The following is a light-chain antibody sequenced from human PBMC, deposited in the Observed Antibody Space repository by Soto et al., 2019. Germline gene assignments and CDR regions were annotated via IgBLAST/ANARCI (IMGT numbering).Light chain of an antibody. CDR3: QQYGSFPLT. CDR2: GAS. J-gene: IGKJ4*01. V-gene: IGKV3-20*01. Sequence: EIVMTQSPATLSVSPGERATLSCRASQSVSSNLAWYQQKPGQAPRLLIYGASSRATGIPDRFSGSGSGTDFTLSISRLEPEDFATYYCQQYGSFPLTFGGGTKVDIK. CDR1: QSVSSN.